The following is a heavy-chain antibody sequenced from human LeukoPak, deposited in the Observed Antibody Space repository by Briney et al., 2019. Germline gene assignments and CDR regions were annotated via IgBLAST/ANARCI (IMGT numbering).Heavy chain of an antibody. CDR2: IYYTGST. CDR1: GGSISSYY. J-gene: IGHJ4*02. V-gene: IGHV4-59*08. Sequence: SETLSLTCTVSGGSISSYYWSWIRQPPGKGLEWVGYIYYTGSTNYNPSLKNRVTISVDTSKNQFSLKLSSVTAADTAVYYCARKSYYGSSGYGRWGQGTLVTVSS. CDR3: ARKSYYGSSGYGR. D-gene: IGHD3-22*01.